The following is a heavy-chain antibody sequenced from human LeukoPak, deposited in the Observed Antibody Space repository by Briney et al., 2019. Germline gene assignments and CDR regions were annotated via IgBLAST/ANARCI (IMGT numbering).Heavy chain of an antibody. V-gene: IGHV4-39*07. D-gene: IGHD3-10*01. J-gene: IGHJ4*02. CDR2: IYYSGST. Sequence: SETLSLTCTVSGGSISGTSYYWGWIRQPPGKGLEWIGSIYYSGSTNYNPSLKSRVTISVDTSKNQFSLKLSSVTAADTAVYYCARVKRFGESEHDYWGQGTLVTVSS. CDR3: ARVKRFGESEHDY. CDR1: GGSISGTSYY.